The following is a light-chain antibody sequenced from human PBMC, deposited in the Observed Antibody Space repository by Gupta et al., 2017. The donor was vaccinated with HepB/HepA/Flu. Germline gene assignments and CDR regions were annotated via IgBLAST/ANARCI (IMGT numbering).Light chain of an antibody. Sequence: EMVLTQPQATLSLSPGERATLPCRARQSVAKKCLAWYQQKPGQAPRLLIYDASNRATGIPDRFSGSGSGTDFTLTISRLEPEDFAVYYCQQYGSSPPYIFGQGTKLEIK. CDR1: QSVAKKC. J-gene: IGKJ2*01. V-gene: IGKV3-20*01. CDR3: QQYGSSPPYI. CDR2: DAS.